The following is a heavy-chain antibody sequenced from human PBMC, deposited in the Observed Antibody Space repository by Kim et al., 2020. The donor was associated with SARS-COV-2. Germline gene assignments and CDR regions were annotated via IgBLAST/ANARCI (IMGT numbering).Heavy chain of an antibody. CDR1: GFTLSNYD. CDR3: ANLGMDV. CDR2: ISGSGGST. J-gene: IGHJ6*02. Sequence: GGSLRLSCAVSGFTLSNYDMSWVRQAPGKGLEWVSGISGSGGSTYYADSVKGRFTISRDNSKNTLYLQMNSLTAEDTAVYYCANLGMDVWGQGTTVTVS. V-gene: IGHV3-23*01.